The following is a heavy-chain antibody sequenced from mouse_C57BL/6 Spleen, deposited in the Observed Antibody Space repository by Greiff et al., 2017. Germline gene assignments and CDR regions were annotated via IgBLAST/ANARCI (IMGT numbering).Heavy chain of an antibody. CDR3: ARRGPRGYFDY. Sequence: QVQLQQPGAELVMPGASVKLSCKASGYTFTSYWMHWVKQRPGQGLEWIGEIDPSDSYTNYNQKFKGKSTLTVYKSSSTAYMQLSSLTSEDSAVYYCARRGPRGYFDYWGQGTTLTVSS. CDR1: GYTFTSYW. J-gene: IGHJ2*01. V-gene: IGHV1-69*01. CDR2: IDPSDSYT.